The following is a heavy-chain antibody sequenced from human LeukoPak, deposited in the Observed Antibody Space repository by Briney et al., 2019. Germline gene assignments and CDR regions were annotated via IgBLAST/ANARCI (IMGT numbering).Heavy chain of an antibody. CDR2: IRYDGSNK. D-gene: IGHD2-2*01. CDR3: ARDRWSSTSYNDY. J-gene: IGHJ4*02. Sequence: GGSLRLSCAASGFTFSSYGMHWVRQAPGKGLEWVAFIRYDGSNKYYADSVKGRFTISRDNSKNTLYLQMNSLRAEDTAVYYCARDRWSSTSYNDYWGQGTLVTVSS. V-gene: IGHV3-30*02. CDR1: GFTFSSYG.